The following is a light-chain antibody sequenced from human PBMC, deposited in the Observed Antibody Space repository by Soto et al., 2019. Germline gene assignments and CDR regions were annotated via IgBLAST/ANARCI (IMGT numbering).Light chain of an antibody. J-gene: IGKJ1*01. V-gene: IGKV3-20*01. CDR1: QSVSSSY. CDR2: GAS. CDR3: HQYGNSPAT. Sequence: EIVLTQSPANLFLPPGERATLSCRASQSVSSSYLAWYKQKPGQAPRLLIYGASSRATGIPDRFSGSGSGTDFTLTVSRLEPEDFAVYYCHQYGNSPATFGQGTKVDIK.